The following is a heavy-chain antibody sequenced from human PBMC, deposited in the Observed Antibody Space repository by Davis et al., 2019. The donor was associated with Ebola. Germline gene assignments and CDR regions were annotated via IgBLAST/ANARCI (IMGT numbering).Heavy chain of an antibody. CDR1: GGSFSGYY. D-gene: IGHD3-10*01. J-gene: IGHJ6*02. CDR3: ARVIRYYYYYGMDV. Sequence: MPGGSLRLSCAVYGGSFSGYYWSWIRQPPGKGLEWIGEINHSGSTNYNPSLKSRVTISVDTSKNQFSLKLSSVTAADTAVYYCARVIRYYYYYGMDVWGQGTTVTVSS. CDR2: INHSGST. V-gene: IGHV4-34*01.